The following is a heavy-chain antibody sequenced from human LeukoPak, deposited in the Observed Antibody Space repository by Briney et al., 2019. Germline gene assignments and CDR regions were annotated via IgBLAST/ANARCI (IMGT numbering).Heavy chain of an antibody. CDR3: ARSGGNSNFDY. V-gene: IGHV4-39*01. J-gene: IGHJ4*02. CDR2: IHYSGYT. D-gene: IGHD4-23*01. Sequence: PSETLSLTCTVFGGSISNYYWSWLRQTPGKGPEWIGSIHYSGYTYYNPSLKSRITISVDTSKNQFSLKLSSVTAADTAVYYCARSGGNSNFDYWGQGTLVTVSS. CDR1: GGSISNYY.